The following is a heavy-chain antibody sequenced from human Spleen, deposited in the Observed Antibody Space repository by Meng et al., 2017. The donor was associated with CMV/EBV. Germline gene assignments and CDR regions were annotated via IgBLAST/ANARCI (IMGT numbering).Heavy chain of an antibody. CDR3: ARGSRALFDP. V-gene: IGHV4-34*01. Sequence: QVRLQQWGAGLLKPSETLSLSCAVYGGSVSGYYWSWIRQPPGKGLEWIGEINHSGSTNYNPSLKSRVTISVDTSKNQFSLKLSSVTAADTAVYYCARGSRALFDPWGQGTLVTVSS. CDR1: GGSVSGYY. J-gene: IGHJ5*02. CDR2: INHSGST.